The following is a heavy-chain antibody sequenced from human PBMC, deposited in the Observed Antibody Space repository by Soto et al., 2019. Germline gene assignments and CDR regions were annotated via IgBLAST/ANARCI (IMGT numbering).Heavy chain of an antibody. D-gene: IGHD3-10*01. CDR2: IYYSGST. CDR3: ARPAYGAGSYYNY. Sequence: SESMYITCTVSGGSISSSSYYWGWIRQPPGKGLEWIGSIYYSGSTYYNPSLKSRVTISVDTSKNQFSLKLSSVTAADTAVYYCARPAYGAGSYYNYWGQGTLVTVSS. V-gene: IGHV4-39*01. CDR1: GGSISSSSYY. J-gene: IGHJ4*02.